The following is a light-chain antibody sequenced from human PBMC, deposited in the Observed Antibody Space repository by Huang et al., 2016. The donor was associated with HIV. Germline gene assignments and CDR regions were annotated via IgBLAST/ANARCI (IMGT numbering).Light chain of an antibody. V-gene: IGKV1-33*01. J-gene: IGKJ1*01. CDR3: QHYDNLRT. Sequence: DIQMTQSPSSLSASVGDRVTITCQASQDISNYLNWYQQKTGKAPKLLIDDASNLETGVSSRFSGSGSGTDFTFTISSLQPEDIATYYCQHYDNLRTFGQGTKVEIK. CDR2: DAS. CDR1: QDISNY.